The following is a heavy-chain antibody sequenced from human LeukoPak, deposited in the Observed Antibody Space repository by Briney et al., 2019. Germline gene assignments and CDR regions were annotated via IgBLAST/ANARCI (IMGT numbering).Heavy chain of an antibody. CDR3: ARDLSWGRPTS. D-gene: IGHD3-16*01. J-gene: IGHJ5*02. CDR1: GFTFSNYW. Sequence: PGGSLRLSCAASGFTFSNYWMSWVRQAPGKGLEWVANIKQDGSEKYYVDSVKGRFTISRDNAKNSLYLQMNSLRAEDTAVYYCARDLSWGRPTSWGKGTLVTVSS. CDR2: IKQDGSEK. V-gene: IGHV3-7*03.